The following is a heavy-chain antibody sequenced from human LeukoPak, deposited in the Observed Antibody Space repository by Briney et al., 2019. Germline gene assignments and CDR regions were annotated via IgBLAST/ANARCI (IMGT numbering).Heavy chain of an antibody. Sequence: SETLSLTCTVSGGSFSSSSYYWGWIRQPPGKGLERIGSIYYSGSTYYNPSLKSRVTISVDTSKNQFSLKLSSVTAADTAVYYCARVKDNWFDPWGQGTLVTVSS. CDR3: ARVKDNWFDP. CDR2: IYYSGST. J-gene: IGHJ5*02. V-gene: IGHV4-39*07. CDR1: GGSFSSSSYY.